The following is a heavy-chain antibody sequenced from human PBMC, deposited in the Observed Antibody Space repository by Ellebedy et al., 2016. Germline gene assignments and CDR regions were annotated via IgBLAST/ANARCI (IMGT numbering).Heavy chain of an antibody. CDR2: IDVGGTTI. CDR1: GFTLSDHY. D-gene: IGHD2-15*01. CDR3: ARRVAFDY. Sequence: GESLKISCAASGFTLSDHYLSWIRQAPGKGLEWIAYIDVGGTTIKYADSGRGRFTISRDTARNSVDLEMNSLTVEDSAIYYCARRVAFDYWGQGTLVTVSS. J-gene: IGHJ4*02. V-gene: IGHV3-11*01.